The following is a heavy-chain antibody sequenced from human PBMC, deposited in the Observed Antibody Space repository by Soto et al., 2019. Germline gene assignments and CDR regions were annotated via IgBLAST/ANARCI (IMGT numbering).Heavy chain of an antibody. CDR3: ARLYCSSSTCDSWFDP. D-gene: IGHD2-2*01. CDR1: GYTFTTFW. J-gene: IGHJ5*02. Sequence: PGESLKISCTGFGYTFTTFWISWVRQMPGRGLEWMGRIDPRDSYTNYSPSFQGHVTISVDKSISTAYLQWGSLKASDTAMYYCARLYCSSSTCDSWFDPWGQGTLVTVS. CDR2: IDPRDSYT. V-gene: IGHV5-10-1*01.